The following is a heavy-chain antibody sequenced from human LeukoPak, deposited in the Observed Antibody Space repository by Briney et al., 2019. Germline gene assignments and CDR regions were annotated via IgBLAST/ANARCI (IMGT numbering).Heavy chain of an antibody. CDR3: ARGTRGLEWLANDAFDI. Sequence: SETLSLTCAVSGYSISSGYYWGWIRQPPGKGLEWIGSIYHSGSTYYNPPLKSRVTISVDTPKNQFYLKLSSVTAADTAVYYCARGTRGLEWLANDAFDIWGQGTMVTVSS. CDR2: IYHSGST. J-gene: IGHJ3*02. V-gene: IGHV4-38-2*01. D-gene: IGHD3-3*01. CDR1: GYSISSGYY.